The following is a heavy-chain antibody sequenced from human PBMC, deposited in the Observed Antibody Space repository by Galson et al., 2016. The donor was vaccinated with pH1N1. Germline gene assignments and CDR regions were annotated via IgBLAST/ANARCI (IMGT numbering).Heavy chain of an antibody. V-gene: IGHV5-51*01. CDR1: GYSFTSYW. CDR2: IYPGDSDT. Sequence: QSGAEVKKPGESLKISCKGSGYSFTSYWIAWVRQMPGKGLEWMGIIYPGDSDTRYSPSFQGQVTISADKSINTAYLQWRSLKASDTAMYYCARIGSDDPIYYYYMDVWGKGTTVTVSS. J-gene: IGHJ6*03. CDR3: ARIGSDDPIYYYYMDV. D-gene: IGHD2-21*01.